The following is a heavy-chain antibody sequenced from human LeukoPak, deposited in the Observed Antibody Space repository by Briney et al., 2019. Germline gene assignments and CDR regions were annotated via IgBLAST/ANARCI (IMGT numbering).Heavy chain of an antibody. D-gene: IGHD3-10*01. V-gene: IGHV4-30-2*01. Sequence: PSETLSLTCTVSGGSIRSSYYYWGWIRQPPGEGLEWIGYIYHTGSTYYNPSLKGRVTISVDRSKNQFSLNLNFVTAADTALYYCARGDGSGSGRWFDPWGQGTLITVSS. CDR2: IYHTGST. CDR1: GGSIRSSYYY. CDR3: ARGDGSGSGRWFDP. J-gene: IGHJ5*02.